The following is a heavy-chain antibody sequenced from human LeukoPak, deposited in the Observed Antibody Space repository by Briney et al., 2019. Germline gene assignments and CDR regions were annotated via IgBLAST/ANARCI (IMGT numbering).Heavy chain of an antibody. J-gene: IGHJ6*02. CDR1: GFTFSSYA. CDR2: ISGSGGST. Sequence: GGSLRLSCAASGFTFSSYAMSWVRQAPGKGLEWVSAISGSGGSTYYADSVKGRFTISRDNSKNTLYLQMNSLRAEDTAVYYCAKGKDYGSGNYRSRSGMDVWGQGTTVTVSS. D-gene: IGHD3-10*01. CDR3: AKGKDYGSGNYRSRSGMDV. V-gene: IGHV3-23*01.